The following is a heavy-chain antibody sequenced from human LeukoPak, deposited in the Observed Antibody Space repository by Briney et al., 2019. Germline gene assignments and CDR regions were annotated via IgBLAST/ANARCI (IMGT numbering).Heavy chain of an antibody. D-gene: IGHD3-9*01. CDR1: GYTFTSYG. Sequence: GASVKVSCKASGYTFTSYGISWVRQAPGQGLEWMGWISAYNGNTNYAQKLQGRVTMTTDTSTSTAYMELRSLRSDDTAVYYCAREAPRTSLLYYDILTGYYKDYYYYYMDVWGKGTTVTISS. CDR3: AREAPRTSLLYYDILTGYYKDYYYYYMDV. J-gene: IGHJ6*03. CDR2: ISAYNGNT. V-gene: IGHV1-18*01.